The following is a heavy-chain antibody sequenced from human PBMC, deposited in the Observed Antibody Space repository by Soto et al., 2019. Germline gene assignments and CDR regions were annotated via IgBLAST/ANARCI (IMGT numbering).Heavy chain of an antibody. Sequence: PSETLSLTCTVSGGSISSGGYYWSWIRQHPGKGLEWIGYIYYTGLTKYNPSPKSRVTMSVDTSKNQFSLKLTSVTAADTAVYYCAKHTYDFGPSDYWGQGALVTVSS. CDR3: AKHTYDFGPSDY. CDR1: GGSISSGGYY. J-gene: IGHJ4*02. CDR2: IYYTGLT. V-gene: IGHV4-61*08. D-gene: IGHD3-3*01.